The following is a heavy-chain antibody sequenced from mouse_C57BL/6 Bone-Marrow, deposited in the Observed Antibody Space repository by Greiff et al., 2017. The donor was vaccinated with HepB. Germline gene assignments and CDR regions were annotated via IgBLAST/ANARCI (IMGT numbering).Heavy chain of an antibody. CDR2: IRSKSNNYAT. D-gene: IGHD2-12*01. J-gene: IGHJ1*03. CDR3: GSLLYGADFDV. V-gene: IGHV10-1*01. Sequence: EVQLVESGGGLVQPKGSLKLSCAASGFSFNTYAMNWVRQAPGKGLEWVARIRSKSNNYATYYADSVKDRFTISRDDSESMLYLQMNNLKTEDTAMYYCGSLLYGADFDVWGTGTTVTVSS. CDR1: GFSFNTYA.